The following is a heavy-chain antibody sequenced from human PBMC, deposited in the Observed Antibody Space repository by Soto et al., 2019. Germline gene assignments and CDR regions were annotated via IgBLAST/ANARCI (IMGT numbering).Heavy chain of an antibody. J-gene: IGHJ3*02. Sequence: GGSLRLSCAASGFTFSSDSMNWVRQAPGKGLEYVSGISSSGGTTFYADSVKGRFAISRDNSKNTLYLQMSSLRAEDTAVYYCASAPPLSAIDIWGQGTMVTVSS. D-gene: IGHD2-15*01. V-gene: IGHV3-64D*08. CDR2: ISSSGGTT. CDR1: GFTFSSDS. CDR3: ASAPPLSAIDI.